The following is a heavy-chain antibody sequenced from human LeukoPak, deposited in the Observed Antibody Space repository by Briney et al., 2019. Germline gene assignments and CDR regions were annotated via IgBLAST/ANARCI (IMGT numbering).Heavy chain of an antibody. CDR2: IYYSGST. Sequence: SETLSLTCTVSGDSIRSSSYYWGWIRQPPGKGLEWIGSIYYSGSTYYNPSLKSRVTISVDTSKNQFSLKLSSVTAADTAVYYCARDRYGSGKGPFDSYYYLDVWGKGTTVTISS. D-gene: IGHD3-10*01. J-gene: IGHJ6*03. V-gene: IGHV4-39*07. CDR1: GDSIRSSSYY. CDR3: ARDRYGSGKGPFDSYYYLDV.